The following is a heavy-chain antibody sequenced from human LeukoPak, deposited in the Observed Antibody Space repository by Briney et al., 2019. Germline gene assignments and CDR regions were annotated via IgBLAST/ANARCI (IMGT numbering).Heavy chain of an antibody. J-gene: IGHJ6*02. CDR3: ARDIAARDYYYGMDV. V-gene: IGHV4-61*02. D-gene: IGHD6-6*01. CDR1: GGSISSGSYY. CDR2: IYTSGST. Sequence: PSETLSLTCTVSGGSISSGSYYWSWIRQPAGKGLEWIGRIYTSGSTNYNHSLKSRVTISVDTSKNQFSLKLSSVTAADTAVYYCARDIAARDYYYGMDVWGQGTTVTVSS.